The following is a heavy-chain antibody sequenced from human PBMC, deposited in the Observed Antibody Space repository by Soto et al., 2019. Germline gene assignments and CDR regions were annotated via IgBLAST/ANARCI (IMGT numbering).Heavy chain of an antibody. CDR2: IYYSGST. Sequence: PSETLSLTCTVSGGSISSYYWSWIRQPPGKGLEWIGYIYYSGSTNYNPSLKSRVTISVDTSKNQFSLKLSSVTAADTAVYYCASSYGDYDSPGAFDIWGQGTMVTVSS. V-gene: IGHV4-59*01. D-gene: IGHD4-17*01. J-gene: IGHJ3*02. CDR3: ASSYGDYDSPGAFDI. CDR1: GGSISSYY.